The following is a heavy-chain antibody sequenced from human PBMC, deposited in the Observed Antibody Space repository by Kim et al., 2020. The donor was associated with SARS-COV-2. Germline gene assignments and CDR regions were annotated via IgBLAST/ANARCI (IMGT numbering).Heavy chain of an antibody. CDR3: ARDRYNWKSRGYGMDV. CDR2: ISSSSTYI. D-gene: IGHD1-20*01. CDR1: GFTFSSYS. V-gene: IGHV3-21*01. J-gene: IGHJ6*02. Sequence: GGSLRLSCAASGFTFSSYSMNWVRQAPGKGLEWVSSISSSSTYIYYADSLKGRFTISRDNAKNSLYLQMNSLRAEDTAVYYCARDRYNWKSRGYGMDVWGQGTTVTVSS.